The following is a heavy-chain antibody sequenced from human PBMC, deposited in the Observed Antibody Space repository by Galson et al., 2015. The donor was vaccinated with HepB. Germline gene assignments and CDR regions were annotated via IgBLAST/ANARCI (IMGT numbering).Heavy chain of an antibody. V-gene: IGHV1-8*01. CDR2: MNPNSGNT. D-gene: IGHD2-8*01. Sequence: SVKVSCKASGYTFTSYDINWVRQATGQGLEWMGWMNPNSGNTGYAQKFQGRVTMTRNTSISTAYMELSSLRSEDTAVYYCAREPRSWLGYCTNGVCAIDYWGQGTLVTVSS. CDR1: GYTFTSYD. CDR3: AREPRSWLGYCTNGVCAIDY. J-gene: IGHJ4*02.